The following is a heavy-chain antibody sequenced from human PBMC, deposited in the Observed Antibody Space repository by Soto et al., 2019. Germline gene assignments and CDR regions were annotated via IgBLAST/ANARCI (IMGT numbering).Heavy chain of an antibody. CDR1: GFTFSSYA. CDR2: ISGSGGST. CDR3: AKVSLFFTAMNGGMDV. V-gene: IGHV3-23*01. Sequence: PGGSLRLSCAASGFTFSSYAMSWFRQAPGKGLEWVSAISGSGGSTYYADSVKGRFTISRDNSKNTLYLQMNSLRAEDTAVYYCAKVSLFFTAMNGGMDVWGQGTTVTVSS. J-gene: IGHJ6*02. D-gene: IGHD5-18*01.